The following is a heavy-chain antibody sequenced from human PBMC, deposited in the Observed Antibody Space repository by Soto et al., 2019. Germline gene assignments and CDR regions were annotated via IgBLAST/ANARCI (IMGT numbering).Heavy chain of an antibody. CDR1: GFTFSSYE. D-gene: IGHD4-17*01. J-gene: IGHJ6*02. CDR2: ISSSGSTI. CDR3: ARYTTTVTDRYYYGMDV. V-gene: IGHV3-48*03. Sequence: EVQLVESGGGLVQPGGSLRLSCAASGFTFSSYEMNWVRQAPGKGLEWVSYISSSGSTIYYADSVKGRFTISRDNAKTSLYLQMNSLRAEDTAVYYCARYTTTVTDRYYYGMDVWGQGTTVTVSS.